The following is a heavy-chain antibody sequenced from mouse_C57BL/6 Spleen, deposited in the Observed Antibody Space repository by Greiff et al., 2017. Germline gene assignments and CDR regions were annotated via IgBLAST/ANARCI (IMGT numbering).Heavy chain of an antibody. CDR1: GYTFTSYW. CDR2: IYPGNSDT. Sequence: EVQLQQSGTVLARPGASVKMSCKTSGYTFTSYWMHWVKQRPGQGLEWIGAIYPGNSDTSYNQKFKGKAKLTAVTSASTAYMELSSLTNEDSAVYYCTRVEGLRRDYYAMDYWGQGTSVTVSS. J-gene: IGHJ4*01. D-gene: IGHD2-4*01. V-gene: IGHV1-5*01. CDR3: TRVEGLRRDYYAMDY.